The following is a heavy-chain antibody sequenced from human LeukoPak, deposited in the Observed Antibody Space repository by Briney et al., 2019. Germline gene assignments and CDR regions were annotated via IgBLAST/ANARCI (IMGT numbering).Heavy chain of an antibody. CDR2: ISSSSSTI. J-gene: IGHJ6*03. CDR3: ARYSEVYYYVDV. D-gene: IGHD2-21*01. V-gene: IGHV3-48*01. CDR1: GFTFSSYG. Sequence: GGSLRLSCAASGFTFSSYGMTWVRQAPGKGLEWVSYISSSSSTIYYADSVKGRFTISRDSAKNSLYLQLNSLRAEDTAVYYCARYSEVYYYVDVWGTGTTVTVSS.